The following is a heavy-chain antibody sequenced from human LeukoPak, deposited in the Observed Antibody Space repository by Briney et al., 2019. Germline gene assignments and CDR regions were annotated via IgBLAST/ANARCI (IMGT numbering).Heavy chain of an antibody. Sequence: GGSLGLSCAASGFTFSDYYMSWIRQAPGKGLEWVSYISSSSLYTNYADSVKGRFTISRDNAKNSLYLQMNSLRAEDTAVYYCAREAYDILTGYRSCWYFDLWGRGTLVTVSS. J-gene: IGHJ2*01. CDR1: GFTFSDYY. V-gene: IGHV3-11*05. CDR2: ISSSSLYT. CDR3: AREAYDILTGYRSCWYFDL. D-gene: IGHD3-9*01.